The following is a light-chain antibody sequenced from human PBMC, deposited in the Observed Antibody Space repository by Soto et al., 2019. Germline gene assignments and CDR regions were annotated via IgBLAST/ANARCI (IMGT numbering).Light chain of an antibody. CDR1: QPIGTS. J-gene: IGKJ5*01. CDR3: QKSYGTPIT. Sequence: DIQMTQSPSSLSAFVGDSVTVTCRASQPIGTSLHWYQQRAGTAPKVLISAATKLQSGVPSRFSGRGSGTDFTLTISNLQPEDSATYFCQKSYGTPITFGQGTRLEIK. V-gene: IGKV1-39*01. CDR2: AAT.